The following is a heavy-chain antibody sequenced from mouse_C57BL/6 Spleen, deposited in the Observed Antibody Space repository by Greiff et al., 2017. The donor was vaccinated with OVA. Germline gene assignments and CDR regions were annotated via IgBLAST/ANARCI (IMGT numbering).Heavy chain of an antibody. CDR2: IYPGSGNT. CDR1: GYTFTDYY. CDR3: ARVYYGSSPFDY. J-gene: IGHJ2*01. Sequence: QVQLQQSGAELVRPGASVKLSCKASGYTFTDYYINWVKQRPGQGLEWIARIYPGSGNTYYNEKFKGKATLTAEKSSSTAYMQLSSLTSEDSAVYFCARVYYGSSPFDYWGQGTTLTVSS. V-gene: IGHV1-76*01. D-gene: IGHD1-1*01.